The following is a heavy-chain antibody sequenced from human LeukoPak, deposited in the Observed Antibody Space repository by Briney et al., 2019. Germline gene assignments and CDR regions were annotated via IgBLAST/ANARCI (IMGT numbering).Heavy chain of an antibody. J-gene: IGHJ4*02. D-gene: IGHD3-10*01. Sequence: GGSLRLSCAASGFTVSSNYMSWVRQAPGKGLEWVSVIYSGGSTYYADSVKGRFFISRDDSKSTVYLQMNSLRAEDTAVYYCARDYYDSGSYGGISFDYWGQGTLVTVSS. V-gene: IGHV3-53*01. CDR1: GFTVSSNY. CDR3: ARDYYDSGSYGGISFDY. CDR2: IYSGGST.